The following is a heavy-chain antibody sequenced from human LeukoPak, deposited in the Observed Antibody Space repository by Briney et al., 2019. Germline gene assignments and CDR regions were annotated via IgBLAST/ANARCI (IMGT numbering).Heavy chain of an antibody. CDR2: IYPADSDT. D-gene: IGHD3-10*01. Sequence: GESLKISCKGSGYRFTSYWIGWVRQMPGKGLEWMGIIYPADSDTRYSPSFQGQVTISADKSISTAFLQWSSLKASDTAMYYCARHQETFGSGGRYYYMDVWGKGTTVTVTS. CDR3: ARHQETFGSGGRYYYMDV. V-gene: IGHV5-51*01. CDR1: GYRFTSYW. J-gene: IGHJ6*03.